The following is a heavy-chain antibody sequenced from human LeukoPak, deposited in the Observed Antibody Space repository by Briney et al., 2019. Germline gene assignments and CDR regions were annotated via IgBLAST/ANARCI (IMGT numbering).Heavy chain of an antibody. Sequence: PGGSLRLSCAASGFTFSSYAMSWVRQAPGKGLKWVSAISGSGGSTYYADSVKGRFTISRDNSKNTLYLQMNSLRAEDTAVYYCARHIVVVPAEKDYWGQGTLVTVSS. J-gene: IGHJ4*02. CDR2: ISGSGGST. CDR1: GFTFSSYA. V-gene: IGHV3-23*01. CDR3: ARHIVVVPAEKDY. D-gene: IGHD2-2*01.